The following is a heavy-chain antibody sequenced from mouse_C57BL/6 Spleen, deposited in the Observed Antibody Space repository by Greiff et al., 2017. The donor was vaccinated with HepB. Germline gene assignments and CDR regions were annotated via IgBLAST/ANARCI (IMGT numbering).Heavy chain of an antibody. CDR3: ARTYSKDWYFDV. CDR1: GYTFTDYY. CDR2: IYPGSGNT. D-gene: IGHD2-5*01. V-gene: IGHV1-76*01. Sequence: VQVVESGAELVRPGASVKLSCKASGYTFTDYYINWVKQRPGQGLEWIARIYPGSGNTYYNEKFKGKATLTAEKSSSTAYMQLSSLTSEDSAVYFCARTYSKDWYFDVWGTGTTVTVSS. J-gene: IGHJ1*03.